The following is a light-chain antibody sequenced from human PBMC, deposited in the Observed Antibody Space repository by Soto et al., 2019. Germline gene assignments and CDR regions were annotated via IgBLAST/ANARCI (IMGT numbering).Light chain of an antibody. CDR2: DVT. CDR3: CSYAGNSLI. J-gene: IGLJ2*01. Sequence: QSVLTQPRSVSGSPGQLVTVSCTGTSIDVGAYNYVSWYQQHPGRAPKIIIYDVTGRPSGVPDRFSGSKSGNTASLTISGLQADDEADYYCCSYAGNSLIFGGGTRVTVL. V-gene: IGLV2-11*01. CDR1: SIDVGAYNY.